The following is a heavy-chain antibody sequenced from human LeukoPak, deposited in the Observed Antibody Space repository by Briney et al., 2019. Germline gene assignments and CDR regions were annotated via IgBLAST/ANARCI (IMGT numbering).Heavy chain of an antibody. J-gene: IGHJ6*03. Sequence: PSETLSLTCTVSGGSISSSSYYWGWIRQPPGKGLEWIGSIYYSGSTYYNPSLKSRVTISVDTSKNQFSLKLSSVTAADTAVYYCARNRIAAAGRSYYYYYMDVWGKGTTVTVSS. CDR2: IYYSGST. D-gene: IGHD6-13*01. V-gene: IGHV4-39*07. CDR1: GGSISSSSYY. CDR3: ARNRIAAAGRSYYYYYMDV.